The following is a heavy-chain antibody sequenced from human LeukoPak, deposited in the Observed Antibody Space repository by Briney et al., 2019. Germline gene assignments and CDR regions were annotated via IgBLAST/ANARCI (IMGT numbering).Heavy chain of an antibody. CDR1: GGSFSGYY. J-gene: IGHJ4*02. D-gene: IGHD6-19*01. CDR3: ASGPGIAVYRN. Sequence: SETLSLTCAVYGGSFSGYYWSWIRQPPGKGLEWIGEINHSGSTNYNPSLKSRVTISVDTSKNQFSLKLSSVTAADTAVYYCASGPGIAVYRNWGQGTLVTVSS. V-gene: IGHV4-34*01. CDR2: INHSGST.